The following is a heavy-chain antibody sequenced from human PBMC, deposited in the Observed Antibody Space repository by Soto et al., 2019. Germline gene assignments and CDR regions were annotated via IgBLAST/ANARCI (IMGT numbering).Heavy chain of an antibody. D-gene: IGHD5-18*01. V-gene: IGHV4-31*03. J-gene: IGHJ4*02. Sequence: QVQLQESGPGLVKPSQTLSLACSVSGASINSGGYFWSWIRQLPGKGLEWIGYIHYSGSTYYNPSLKSRVVMSMDTSKNDLSLKLSAVTAADTAVFYCARGFVETAMAFDYWGQGALVTVSS. CDR2: IHYSGST. CDR3: ARGFVETAMAFDY. CDR1: GASINSGGYF.